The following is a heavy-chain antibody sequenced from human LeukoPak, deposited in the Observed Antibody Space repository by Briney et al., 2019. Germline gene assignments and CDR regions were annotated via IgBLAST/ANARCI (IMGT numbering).Heavy chain of an antibody. Sequence: ASVKVSCKASGYTFTGYYMHWVRQAPGQGLEWMGWINPNSGGTNYAQKFQGRVTMTRDTSISTAYMELSRLRSDDTAVYYCARDYPWYYYGSGSYAYYYYGMDVWGRGTTVTVSS. J-gene: IGHJ6*02. V-gene: IGHV1-2*02. D-gene: IGHD3-10*01. CDR3: ARDYPWYYYGSGSYAYYYYGMDV. CDR1: GYTFTGYY. CDR2: INPNSGGT.